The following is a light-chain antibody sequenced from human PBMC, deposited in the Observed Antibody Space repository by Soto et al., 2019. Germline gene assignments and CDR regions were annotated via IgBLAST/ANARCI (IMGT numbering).Light chain of an antibody. CDR2: RAP. V-gene: IGKV1-5*03. J-gene: IGKJ3*01. CDR1: QSISGW. Sequence: DIQMTQSPSTLSASVGDRVTITCRASQSISGWLAWYQQKPGKAPDPLIYRAPNLECGIPSRFSGSGSGTEFSLTISSLQPDDFATYYCQQYNSYPLTFGPGTIVDI. CDR3: QQYNSYPLT.